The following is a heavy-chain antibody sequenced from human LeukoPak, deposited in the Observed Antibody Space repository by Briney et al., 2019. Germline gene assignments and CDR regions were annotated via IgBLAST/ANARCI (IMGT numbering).Heavy chain of an antibody. J-gene: IGHJ4*02. CDR1: GFTVSSNY. CDR2: IYSGGST. V-gene: IGHV3-66*01. D-gene: IGHD2-2*01. Sequence: PGGSLRLSCPASGFTVSSNYMSWVRQAPGKGLEWVSVIYSGGSTYYADSVKGRFTISRDNAKNSLYLQMNSLRAEDTAVYYCASWAGLESGVCTSCRVPFDYWGQGTLVTVSS. CDR3: ASWAGLESGVCTSCRVPFDY.